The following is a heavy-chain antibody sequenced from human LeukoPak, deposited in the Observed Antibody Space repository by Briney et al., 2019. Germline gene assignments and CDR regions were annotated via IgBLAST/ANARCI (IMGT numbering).Heavy chain of an antibody. D-gene: IGHD1-26*01. CDR1: GFTFSSYG. Sequence: PGGSLRLSCAASGFTFSSYGMSWVRQAPGKGLECVATISGSGYNTYYADSVKGRFTISRDNSANTLFLHMSSLRAEDTALYYCAKHSGSYFIYYVDSWGQGTLVTVSS. V-gene: IGHV3-23*01. CDR3: AKHSGSYFIYYVDS. J-gene: IGHJ4*02. CDR2: ISGSGYNT.